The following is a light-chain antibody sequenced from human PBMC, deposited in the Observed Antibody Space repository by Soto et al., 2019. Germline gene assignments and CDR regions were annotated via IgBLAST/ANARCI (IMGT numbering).Light chain of an antibody. CDR2: EVS. CDR3: SSYTGSSTLV. J-gene: IGLJ1*01. CDR1: SSDVGGYNY. V-gene: IGLV2-14*01. Sequence: QSALTQPASVSGSPGQSITISCTGTSSDVGGYNYVSWYQQYPGKAPKLMIYEVSNRPSGVSNRFSGSKSGNTASLTISGLQAEDEADYYCSSYTGSSTLVFGAGTTVTVL.